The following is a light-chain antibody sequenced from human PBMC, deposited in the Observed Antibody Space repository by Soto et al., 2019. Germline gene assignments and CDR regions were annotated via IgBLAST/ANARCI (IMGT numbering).Light chain of an antibody. CDR2: TAS. J-gene: IGKJ1*01. CDR1: QSVNSY. CDR3: QQYGSSGT. V-gene: IGKV3-20*01. Sequence: EIVLTQSPVTVSVSPGERAALSCKASQSVNSYLAWYQQKPGQSPRLLIYTASNRATGVPARFSGSGSGTDLTLTISRMEPEDFAVYYFQQYGSSGTFGQGTKVDIK.